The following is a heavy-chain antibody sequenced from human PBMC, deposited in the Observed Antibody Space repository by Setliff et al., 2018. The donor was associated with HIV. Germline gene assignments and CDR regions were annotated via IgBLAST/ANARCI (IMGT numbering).Heavy chain of an antibody. CDR1: GASISSDT. Sequence: SETLSLTCTVSGASISSDTWSWIRQPPGKGLQWIGFIYNTEITNYNPSLKSRVTISLDTSKNQFSLKLTSVTAADMCVYYCARGRKKTLAVSGTRYFDFWGQGTLVTVSS. J-gene: IGHJ4*02. V-gene: IGHV4-59*12. D-gene: IGHD6-19*01. CDR3: ARGRKKTLAVSGTRYFDF. CDR2: IYNTEIT.